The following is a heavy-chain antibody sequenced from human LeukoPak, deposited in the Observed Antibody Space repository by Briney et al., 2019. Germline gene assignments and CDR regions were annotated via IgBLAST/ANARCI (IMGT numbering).Heavy chain of an antibody. Sequence: ASVKVSCKASGYTYTGYYMHWVRQAPGQGLEWMGWINPNSGGTNYAQKFQGRVTMTRDTSISTAYMELSRLRSDDTAVYYCAREVRWSQLNYYYYYYMDVWGKGTTVTVSS. J-gene: IGHJ6*03. V-gene: IGHV1-2*02. CDR3: AREVRWSQLNYYYYYYMDV. CDR1: GYTYTGYY. D-gene: IGHD4/OR15-4a*01. CDR2: INPNSGGT.